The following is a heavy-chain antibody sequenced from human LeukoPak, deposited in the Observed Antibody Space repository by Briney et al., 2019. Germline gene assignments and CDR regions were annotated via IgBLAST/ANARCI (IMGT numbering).Heavy chain of an antibody. J-gene: IGHJ5*02. CDR3: ARDSRYYDSSGYYYRDWFDP. D-gene: IGHD3-22*01. V-gene: IGHV4-4*07. CDR1: GGSISSYY. CDR2: IYNSGST. Sequence: SETLSLTCTVSGGSISSYYWSGIRQPAGKGLEWIGRIYNSGSTNYNPSLKSRVTMSVDTFKNQFSLKLSSVTAADTAVYYCARDSRYYDSSGYYYRDWFDPWGQGTLVTVSS.